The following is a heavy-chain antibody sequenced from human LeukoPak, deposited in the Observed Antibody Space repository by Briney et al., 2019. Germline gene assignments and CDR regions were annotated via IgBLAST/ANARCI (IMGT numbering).Heavy chain of an antibody. Sequence: SETLSLTCTVSGGSISSYYWSWIRQPPGKGLEWIGYIYYSGSTNYNPSLKSRVTISVDTPKNQFSLKLSSVTAADTAVYYCAAGGYSGYDYDYWGQGTLVTVSS. CDR2: IYYSGST. V-gene: IGHV4-59*08. CDR3: AAGGYSGYDYDY. J-gene: IGHJ4*02. CDR1: GGSISSYY. D-gene: IGHD5-12*01.